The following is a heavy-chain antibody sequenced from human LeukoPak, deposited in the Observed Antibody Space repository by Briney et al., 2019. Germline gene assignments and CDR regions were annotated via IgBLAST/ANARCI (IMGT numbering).Heavy chain of an antibody. V-gene: IGHV1-69*06. D-gene: IGHD6-6*01. CDR3: AGGPWSIAVRLLYGYFDY. Sequence: HRASVKVSCKASGGTFSSYAISWVRQAPGQGLEWMGGIIPIFGTANYAQKFQGRVTITADKSTSTAYMELSSLRSEDTAVYYCAGGPWSIAVRLLYGYFDYWGQGTLVTVSS. CDR1: GGTFSSYA. J-gene: IGHJ4*02. CDR2: IIPIFGTA.